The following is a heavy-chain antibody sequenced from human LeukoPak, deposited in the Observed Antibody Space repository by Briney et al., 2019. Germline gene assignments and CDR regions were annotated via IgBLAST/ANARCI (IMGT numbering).Heavy chain of an antibody. J-gene: IGHJ3*02. V-gene: IGHV3-23*01. CDR2: ISGTSDTT. CDR1: GFIFKNYA. CDR3: AKADATIGGAFDI. Sequence: PGGSLRLSCAASGFIFKNYAMSWVRQAPGKGLEWVSIISGTSDTTRYGDSVRGRFTTSRDNPRNTLYLQMNSLRVDGTAVYYCAKADATIGGAFDIWGQGTMVTVSS. D-gene: IGHD3-3*01.